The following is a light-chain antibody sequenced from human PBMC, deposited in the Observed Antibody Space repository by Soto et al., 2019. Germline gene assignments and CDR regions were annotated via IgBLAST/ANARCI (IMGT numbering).Light chain of an antibody. V-gene: IGLV2-14*01. CDR3: SSYTSSSTAV. CDR1: SSDIGDYNY. Sequence: QSVLTQPASVSGSPGQAITISCTGTSSDIGDYNYVSWYQQHSGKAPKLMIYDVSNRLSGVSYRSSGSKSGNTASLTISGLQAEDEADYYCSSYTSSSTAVFGTGTKLTVL. CDR2: DVS. J-gene: IGLJ1*01.